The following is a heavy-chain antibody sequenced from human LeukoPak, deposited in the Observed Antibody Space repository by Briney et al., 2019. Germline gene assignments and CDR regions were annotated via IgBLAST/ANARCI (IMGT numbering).Heavy chain of an antibody. CDR3: ARKYSSNWYFFDY. Sequence: SGTLSLTCTVSGDSISSSSYYWGWIRQPPGKGLEWIGSIYYSGSTYYNPYLKSRVTISVDTSKNQFSLKLRSVTAADTAVYYCARKYSSNWYFFDYWGQGTLVTVSS. CDR2: IYYSGST. CDR1: GDSISSSSYY. V-gene: IGHV4-39*01. D-gene: IGHD6-13*01. J-gene: IGHJ4*02.